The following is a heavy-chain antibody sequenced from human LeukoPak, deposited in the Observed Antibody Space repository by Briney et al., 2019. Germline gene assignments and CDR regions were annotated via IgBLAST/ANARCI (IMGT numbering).Heavy chain of an antibody. J-gene: IGHJ4*02. Sequence: PGGSLRLSCAASGFTFSSYSMNWVRQAPGKGLEWVSAISGSGGSTYYADSVKGRFTISRDNSKNTLYLQMNSLRAEDTAVYYCAKSGDSSGYDDFDYWGQGTLVTVSS. CDR3: AKSGDSSGYDDFDY. D-gene: IGHD3-22*01. CDR2: ISGSGGST. CDR1: GFTFSSYS. V-gene: IGHV3-23*01.